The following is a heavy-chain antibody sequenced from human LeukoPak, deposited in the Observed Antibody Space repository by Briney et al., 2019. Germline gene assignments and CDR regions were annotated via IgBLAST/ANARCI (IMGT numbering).Heavy chain of an antibody. CDR2: IIPIFGTA. CDR1: GGTFSSYA. CDR3: AREEFHCSSTSCYRWFDP. V-gene: IGHV1-69*13. J-gene: IGHJ5*02. D-gene: IGHD2-2*01. Sequence: RASVKVSCKASGGTFSSYAISWVRQAPGQGLEWMGGIIPIFGTANYAQKFQGRVTITADESTSTAYMELSSLRSEDTAVYYCAREEFHCSSTSCYRWFDPWGQGTLVTVSS.